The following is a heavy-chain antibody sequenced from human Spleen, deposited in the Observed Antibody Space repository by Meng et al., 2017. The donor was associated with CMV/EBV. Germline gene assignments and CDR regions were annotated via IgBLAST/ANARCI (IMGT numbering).Heavy chain of an antibody. J-gene: IGHJ6*02. CDR1: GFTFSNSW. CDR2: INYDGSST. D-gene: IGHD3-10*01. V-gene: IGHV3-74*01. CDR3: ARGDYSYYYAMDV. Sequence: GGSLRLSCAASGFTFSNSWMHWVRQVPGKGLVWVSRINYDGSSTNYADSVKGRFTISRDNAKNSLYLQMNSLRAEDTALYHCARGDYSYYYAMDVWGQGTTVTVSS.